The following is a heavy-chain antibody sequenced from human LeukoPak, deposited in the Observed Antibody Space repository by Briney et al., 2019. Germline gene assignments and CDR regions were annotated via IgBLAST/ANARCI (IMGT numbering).Heavy chain of an antibody. CDR1: GFTFSNAW. Sequence: GGSLRLSCAASGFTFSNAWMSWVRQAPGKGLEWVGRIKSKTDGGTTDYAAPVKGRFTISRDDSQKTLYLQMNSLKTEDTAVYYCTTGAPRAYSGSYSNCWGQGTLVTVSS. CDR3: TTGAPRAYSGSYSNC. V-gene: IGHV3-15*01. D-gene: IGHD1-26*01. CDR2: IKSKTDGGTT. J-gene: IGHJ4*02.